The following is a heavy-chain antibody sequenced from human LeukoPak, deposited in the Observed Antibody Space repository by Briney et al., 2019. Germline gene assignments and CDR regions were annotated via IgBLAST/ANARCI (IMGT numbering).Heavy chain of an antibody. J-gene: IGHJ4*02. V-gene: IGHV3-7*03. CDR2: INQDGTKR. CDR3: ARDGDYVYIWGSYRFED. D-gene: IGHD3-16*02. Sequence: GGSLRLSCAASGFTFSGYWMNWVRQAPGKGLEWVANINQDGTKRNYLDSERGRFTISRDNAENSVYLQMNRLRAEDTAVYYCARDGDYVYIWGSYRFEDWGQGILVTVSS. CDR1: GFTFSGYW.